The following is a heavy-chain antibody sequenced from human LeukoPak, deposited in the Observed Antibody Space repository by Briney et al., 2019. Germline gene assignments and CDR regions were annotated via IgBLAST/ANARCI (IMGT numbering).Heavy chain of an antibody. J-gene: IGHJ4*02. CDR2: ISSSSSYI. CDR3: AREPIVAAAKGDY. Sequence: GGSLRLSCAASGFTFSSYSMNWVRQAPGKGLEWVSSISSSSSYIYYADSVKGRFTISRDNAKNSLYLQMNSLRAEDTAVYYCAREPIVAAAKGDYWGQGTLVTVSS. V-gene: IGHV3-21*01. CDR1: GFTFSSYS. D-gene: IGHD6-13*01.